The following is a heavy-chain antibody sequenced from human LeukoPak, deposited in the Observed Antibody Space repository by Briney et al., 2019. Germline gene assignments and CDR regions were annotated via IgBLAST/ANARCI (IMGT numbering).Heavy chain of an antibody. CDR1: GGSISSGDYY. J-gene: IGHJ5*02. D-gene: IGHD3-22*01. CDR3: ARPYYYDSRIDP. Sequence: SESLSLTCTVSGGSISSGDYYWSWIRQPPGKGLEWIAYMYYSGSTYYNPSLKSRVTMSADTSKNQLSLKLSSATAADMAVYYCARPYYYDSRIDPWGQGILVTVSS. CDR2: MYYSGST. V-gene: IGHV4-30-4*01.